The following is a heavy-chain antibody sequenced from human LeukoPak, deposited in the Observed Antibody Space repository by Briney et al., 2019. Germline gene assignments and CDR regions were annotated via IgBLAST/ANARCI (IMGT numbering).Heavy chain of an antibody. D-gene: IGHD3-10*01. Sequence: ASVKVSCKASGYTFTTYYIHWVRQTPGQGLEWMGIISPSGAITSYAQKFQGRVTMTSDTAISTAYMELSRLRSDDTAVYYCATNYGSGSFYLNWFDPWGQGTLVTVSS. CDR1: GYTFTTYY. J-gene: IGHJ5*02. CDR3: ATNYGSGSFYLNWFDP. CDR2: ISPSGAIT. V-gene: IGHV1-46*01.